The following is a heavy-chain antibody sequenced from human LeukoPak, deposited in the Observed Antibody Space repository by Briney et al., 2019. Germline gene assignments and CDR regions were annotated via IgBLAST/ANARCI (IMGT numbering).Heavy chain of an antibody. CDR2: INPKNGDT. V-gene: IGHV1-2*02. CDR3: AREGSLGALDY. J-gene: IGHJ4*02. CDR1: GYTFTDSY. D-gene: IGHD1-26*01. Sequence: GASVKVSCKASGYTFTDSYIHWVRQAPGQGPEWMGWINPKNGDTTYAQRFQGRVTMTRDSSIIAAYMELSGLAPDDSAVYSCAREGSLGALDYWGQGTLVTVSA.